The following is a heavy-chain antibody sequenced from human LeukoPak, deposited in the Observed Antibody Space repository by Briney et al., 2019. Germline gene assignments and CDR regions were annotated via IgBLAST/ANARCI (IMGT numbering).Heavy chain of an antibody. V-gene: IGHV1-2*02. J-gene: IGHJ4*02. CDR3: ARGITVREPKQQLVIYY. CDR1: GYPFTGYY. D-gene: IGHD6-13*01. Sequence: ASVKVSCKASGYPFTGYYVHWVRQAPGHGLEWMGWINPRNGDTHSAQKFQGRVTMTRDTSISTAYMELSRLRSDDTAVYYCARGITVREPKQQLVIYYWGQGTLVTVSS. CDR2: INPRNGDT.